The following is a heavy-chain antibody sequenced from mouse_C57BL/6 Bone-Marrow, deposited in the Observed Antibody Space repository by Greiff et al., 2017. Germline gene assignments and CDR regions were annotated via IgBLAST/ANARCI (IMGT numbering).Heavy chain of an antibody. CDR2: IYPGDGDT. V-gene: IGHV1-82*01. CDR3: AYGSSYGFAY. D-gene: IGHD1-1*01. Sequence: QVQLQQSGPELVKPGASVKISCKASGYAFSSSWMNWVKQRPGKGLEWIGRIYPGDGDTNYNGKFKGKATLTADKSSSTAYMQLSSLTSEDSAVYFCAYGSSYGFAYWGQVTLVTVSA. J-gene: IGHJ3*01. CDR1: GYAFSSSW.